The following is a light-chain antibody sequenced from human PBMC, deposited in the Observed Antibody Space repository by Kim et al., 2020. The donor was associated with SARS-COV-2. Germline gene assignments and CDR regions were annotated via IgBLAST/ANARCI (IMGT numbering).Light chain of an antibody. J-gene: IGKJ1*01. V-gene: IGKV1-39*01. CDR2: SIS. CDR3: QQSYITPRT. Sequence: ASVGDRVTITCRASESISKYLNWYQQKPGKAPDLLIYSISTLQRGVPSRFSGSGSGTDFTLTISTLQPEDFATYFCQQSYITPRTFGQGTKVDIK. CDR1: ESISKY.